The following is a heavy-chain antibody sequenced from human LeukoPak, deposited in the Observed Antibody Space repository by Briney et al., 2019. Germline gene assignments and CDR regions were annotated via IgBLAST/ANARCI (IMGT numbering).Heavy chain of an antibody. V-gene: IGHV3-21*01. CDR2: ISSSSSYI. D-gene: IGHD3-3*01. J-gene: IGHJ5*02. CDR3: ARGPYYDFWSGYPGS. Sequence: PGGSLRLSCPASGFTFSSYSMSWVRQAPGKGLEWVSSISSSSSYIYYADSVKGRFTISRDNAKNSLYLQMNSLGAEDTAVYYCARGPYYDFWSGYPGSWGQGTLVTVSS. CDR1: GFTFSSYS.